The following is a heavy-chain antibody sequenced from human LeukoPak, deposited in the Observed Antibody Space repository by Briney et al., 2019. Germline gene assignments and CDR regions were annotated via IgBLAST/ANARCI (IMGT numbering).Heavy chain of an antibody. Sequence: GGSLRLSCAASGFTFSSYSMNWVRQAPGKGLEWVLSISSSSSYIYYADSVKGRFTISRDNAKNSLYLQMNSLRAEDTAVYYCARDYDILVDAFDIWGQGTMVTVSS. CDR2: ISSSSSYI. CDR3: ARDYDILVDAFDI. CDR1: GFTFSSYS. D-gene: IGHD3-9*01. J-gene: IGHJ3*02. V-gene: IGHV3-21*01.